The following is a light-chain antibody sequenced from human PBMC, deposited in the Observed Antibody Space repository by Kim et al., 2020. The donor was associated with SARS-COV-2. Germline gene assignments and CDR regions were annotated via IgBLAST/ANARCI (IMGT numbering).Light chain of an antibody. Sequence: EIVLTQSPGTLSLSPGERATLSCRASQSVSSSYVAWYQQKPGQAPRLLIYGASSRATGIPDRFSGSGSGTDFTLTISRLEPEDFAVYYCQQYSNSPQTFGQGTKVDIK. CDR2: GAS. CDR1: QSVSSSY. V-gene: IGKV3-20*01. J-gene: IGKJ1*01. CDR3: QQYSNSPQT.